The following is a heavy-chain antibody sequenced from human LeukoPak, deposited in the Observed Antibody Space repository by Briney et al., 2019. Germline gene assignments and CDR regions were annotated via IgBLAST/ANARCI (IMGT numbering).Heavy chain of an antibody. CDR1: GGSFSGYS. CDR2: INHSGGT. J-gene: IGHJ4*02. Sequence: PSETLSLTCAVYGGSFSGYSWSWVRQPPGKGLEWFGEINHSGGTNYNPSLKSRVTISVDTSKNQFSLKLSSVTAADTAVYYCARVEGYYYGSGSTHIDYWGQGTLVTVSS. D-gene: IGHD3-10*01. V-gene: IGHV4-34*01. CDR3: ARVEGYYYGSGSTHIDY.